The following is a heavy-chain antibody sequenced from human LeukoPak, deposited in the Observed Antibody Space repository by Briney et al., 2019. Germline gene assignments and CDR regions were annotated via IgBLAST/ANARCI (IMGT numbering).Heavy chain of an antibody. CDR1: GYTLTELS. CDR2: FDPEDGET. Sequence: ASVKVSCKVSGYTLTELSMHWVRQAPGKGLEWMGGFDPEDGETIYAQKFQGRVTMTEDTSTDTAYMELSSLRSEDTAVYYCARDLHGSGWYADHFDYWGQGTLVTVSS. CDR3: ARDLHGSGWYADHFDY. V-gene: IGHV1-24*01. J-gene: IGHJ4*02. D-gene: IGHD6-19*01.